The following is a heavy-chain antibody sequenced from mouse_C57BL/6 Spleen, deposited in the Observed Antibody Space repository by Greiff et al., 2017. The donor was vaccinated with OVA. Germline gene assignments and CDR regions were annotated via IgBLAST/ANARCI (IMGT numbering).Heavy chain of an antibody. Sequence: QVQLQQPGAELVRPGSSVKLSCTASGYTFTSYWMHWVKQRPIQGLEWIGNIDPSDSETHYNQKFKDKATLTVDKSSSTAYMQLSSLTSEDSAVYYCARSAYYGKWYAMDYWGQGTSVTVSS. V-gene: IGHV1-52*01. D-gene: IGHD2-10*01. J-gene: IGHJ4*01. CDR3: ARSAYYGKWYAMDY. CDR2: IDPSDSET. CDR1: GYTFTSYW.